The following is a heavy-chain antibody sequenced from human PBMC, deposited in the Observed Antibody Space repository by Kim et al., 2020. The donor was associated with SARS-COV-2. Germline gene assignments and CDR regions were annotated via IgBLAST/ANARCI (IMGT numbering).Heavy chain of an antibody. D-gene: IGHD3-10*01. CDR1: GGTFSSYA. CDR3: ARDSGILDYYYYYGMDV. Sequence: SVKVSCKASGGTFSSYAISWVRQAPGQGLEWMGRIIPILGIANYAQKFQGRVTITADKSTSTAYMELSSLRSEDTAVYYCARDSGILDYYYYYGMDVWG. V-gene: IGHV1-69*04. J-gene: IGHJ6*02. CDR2: IIPILGIA.